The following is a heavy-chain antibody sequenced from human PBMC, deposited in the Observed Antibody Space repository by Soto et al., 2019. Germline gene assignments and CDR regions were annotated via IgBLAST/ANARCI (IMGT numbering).Heavy chain of an antibody. Sequence: EASVKVSCKASGYSFTSYSIHWVRQAPGQSLEWMGWTNAGNGNTKYSQKFQGRVTITTDTSASTAYMELRSLRSDDTAVYYCAREYCSSTSCYVGAFDIWGQGTMVTVSS. CDR2: TNAGNGNT. J-gene: IGHJ3*02. CDR3: AREYCSSTSCYVGAFDI. CDR1: GYSFTSYS. D-gene: IGHD2-2*01. V-gene: IGHV1-3*01.